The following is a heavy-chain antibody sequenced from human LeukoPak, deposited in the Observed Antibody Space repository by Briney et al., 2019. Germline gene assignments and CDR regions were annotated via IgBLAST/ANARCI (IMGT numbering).Heavy chain of an antibody. CDR2: ISGSGGSI. Sequence: GGSLRLSCAAPGFTFSSYAMNWVRQAPGKGLEWVSAISGSGGSIYYADSVKGRFTISRDNSKDTLYLQMNSLRAEDTAVHHCAKLPYFAYFDYWGQGTLVSVSS. V-gene: IGHV3-23*01. J-gene: IGHJ4*02. CDR3: AKLPYFAYFDY. D-gene: IGHD3-9*01. CDR1: GFTFSSYA.